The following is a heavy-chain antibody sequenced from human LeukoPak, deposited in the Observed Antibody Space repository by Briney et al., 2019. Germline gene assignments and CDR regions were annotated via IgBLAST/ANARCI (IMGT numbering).Heavy chain of an antibody. J-gene: IGHJ5*02. CDR1: GYSFTSDW. D-gene: IGHD2/OR15-2a*01. Sequence: GESLKISCKGSGYSFTSDWIGWVRQMPGKGLEWMGIIYPGDSDTRYSPSFQGQVTISADKSISTAYLQWSGLKTSDTAMYYCVRREEYWLDPWGQGTLVTVSS. V-gene: IGHV5-51*01. CDR3: VRREEYWLDP. CDR2: IYPGDSDT.